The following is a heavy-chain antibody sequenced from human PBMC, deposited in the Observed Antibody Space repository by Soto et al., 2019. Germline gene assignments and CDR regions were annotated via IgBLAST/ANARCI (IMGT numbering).Heavy chain of an antibody. V-gene: IGHV1-69*13. Sequence: GASVKVSCKASGGTFSSYAISWVRQAPGQGLEWMGGIIPIFGTANYAQKFQGRVTITADESTSTAYMELSSLRSEDTAVYYCAREVRSSGYCDYWGQGTLVTVSS. CDR2: IIPIFGTA. D-gene: IGHD6-19*01. J-gene: IGHJ4*02. CDR1: GGTFSSYA. CDR3: AREVRSSGYCDY.